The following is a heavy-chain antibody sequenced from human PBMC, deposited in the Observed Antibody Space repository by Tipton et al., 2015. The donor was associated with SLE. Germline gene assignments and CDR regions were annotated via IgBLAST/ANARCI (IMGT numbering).Heavy chain of an antibody. Sequence: TLSLTCTVSGGSISSSSYYWGWIRQPPGKGLEWIGSIYYSGSTYYNPSLKSRVTISVDTSKNQFSLKLSSVTAADTAVYYCARAEGAYYYGMDVWGQGTTVTVSS. CDR2: IYYSGST. CDR1: GGSISSSSYY. CDR3: ARAEGAYYYGMDV. V-gene: IGHV4-39*07. J-gene: IGHJ6*02. D-gene: IGHD1-26*01.